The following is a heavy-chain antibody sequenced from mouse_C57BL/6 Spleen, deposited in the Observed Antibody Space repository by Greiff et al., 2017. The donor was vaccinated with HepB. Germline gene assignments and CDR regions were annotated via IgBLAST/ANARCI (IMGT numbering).Heavy chain of an antibody. CDR3: ASGGLRRWFAY. V-gene: IGHV1-61*01. D-gene: IGHD2-4*01. Sequence: VQLQQPGAELVRPGSSVKLSCKASGYTFTSYWMDWVKQRPGQGLEWIGKIYPSDSETHYNQKFKDKATLTVDKSSSTAYMQLSSLTSEDSAVYYCASGGLRRWFAYWGQGTLVTVSA. J-gene: IGHJ3*01. CDR2: IYPSDSET. CDR1: GYTFTSYW.